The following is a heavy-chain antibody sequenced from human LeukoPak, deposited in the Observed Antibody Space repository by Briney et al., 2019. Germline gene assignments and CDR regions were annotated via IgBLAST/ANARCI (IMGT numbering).Heavy chain of an antibody. CDR2: IRYSGST. CDR1: SGSLSGYF. CDR3: ARARNCGGDCGIDY. J-gene: IGHJ4*02. D-gene: IGHD2-21*02. Sequence: SETLSLTCNVSSGSLSGYFWSWIRQPPEKGLEWIGYIRYSGSTNYNPSLQSRVTMSLDTSKNHFSLKLSSVTAAGAAVYYCARARNCGGDCGIDYWGQGTLVTVSS. V-gene: IGHV4-59*01.